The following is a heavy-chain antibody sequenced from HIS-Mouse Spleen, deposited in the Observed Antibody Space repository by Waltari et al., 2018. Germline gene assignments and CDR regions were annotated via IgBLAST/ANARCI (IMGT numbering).Heavy chain of an antibody. CDR1: GGSLRSSSYS. CDR3: AREIPYSSSWYDWYFDL. D-gene: IGHD6-13*01. Sequence: QLQLQESGPGLVTPSETLSLTCTVSGGSLRSSSYSWGWIRQPPGKGLEWIGSSYYSGSTYYNPSLKSRVTISVDTSKNQFSLKLSSVTAADTAVYYCAREIPYSSSWYDWYFDLWGRGTLVTVSS. J-gene: IGHJ2*01. CDR2: SYYSGST. V-gene: IGHV4-39*07.